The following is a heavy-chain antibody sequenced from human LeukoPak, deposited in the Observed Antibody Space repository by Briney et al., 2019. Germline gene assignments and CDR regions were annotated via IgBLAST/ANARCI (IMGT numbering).Heavy chain of an antibody. Sequence: PSETLSLTCTVSGVSISSYYWNWIRQPAGKGLEWIGRIHTSGSTNYNPSLKSRVTMSVDTSKNQFSLKLSSVTAADTAVYYCVRVICSGGSCRFDYWGQGTLVTVSS. D-gene: IGHD2-15*01. CDR1: GVSISSYY. CDR2: IHTSGST. V-gene: IGHV4-4*07. CDR3: VRVICSGGSCRFDY. J-gene: IGHJ4*02.